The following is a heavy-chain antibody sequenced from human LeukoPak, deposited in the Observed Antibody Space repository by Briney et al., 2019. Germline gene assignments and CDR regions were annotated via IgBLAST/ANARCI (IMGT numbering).Heavy chain of an antibody. J-gene: IGHJ4*02. CDR1: GFTFSIYW. CDR2: INQYKSRI. Sequence: GGSLRLSCAGSGFTFSIYWMSWVRQAPGKGLEWVASINQYKSRIHYVESVKGRFTISRDNAKNSLFLQMNSLRVEDTSFYYCARLRDDVTKFDSWGQGTLVTVSS. CDR3: ARLRDDVTKFDS. V-gene: IGHV3-7*01. D-gene: IGHD2-8*01.